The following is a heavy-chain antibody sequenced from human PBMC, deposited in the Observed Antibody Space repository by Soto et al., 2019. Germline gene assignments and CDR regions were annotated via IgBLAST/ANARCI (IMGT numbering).Heavy chain of an antibody. CDR1: GCSFITYP. J-gene: IGHJ6*02. Sequence: PGGSLRLSYAASGCSFITYPMTWVRQAPGKRLEGVSSISGSGGDTYYIDSVKGRFTISRDNSKNTVYLQMNSLRAEDTAVYYCAKILSTVTTYYYGMDVWGQGTTVTVSS. CDR3: AKILSTVTTYYYGMDV. V-gene: IGHV3-23*01. D-gene: IGHD4-17*01. CDR2: ISGSGGDT.